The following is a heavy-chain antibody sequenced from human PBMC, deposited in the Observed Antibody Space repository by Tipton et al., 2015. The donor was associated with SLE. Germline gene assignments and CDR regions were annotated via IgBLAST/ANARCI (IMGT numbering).Heavy chain of an antibody. J-gene: IGHJ4*02. Sequence: TLSLTCTVSGGSVSSGGYFWSWIRQPPGKGLEWIGYIYYSGSTYYNPSLKSRVTISIDTSKNQFSLKLSSVTAADTAVYYCARALQNYFDYWGQGTLVTVSS. CDR1: GGSVSSGGYF. CDR3: ARALQNYFDY. CDR2: IYYSGST. V-gene: IGHV4-31*03.